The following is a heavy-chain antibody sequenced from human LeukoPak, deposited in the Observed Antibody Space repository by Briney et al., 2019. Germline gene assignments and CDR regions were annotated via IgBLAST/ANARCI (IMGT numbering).Heavy chain of an antibody. Sequence: SETLSLTCAVYGASLNGHYWSWIRQPPGKGLEWIGEGSDGGGTKYNPSFKSRVTISADSSKNQFSLKLRSVTAADTAVYYCAQNGQTGFSFDPWGQGTLVTVSS. CDR1: GASLNGHY. CDR3: AQNGQTGFSFDP. J-gene: IGHJ5*02. D-gene: IGHD1-14*01. CDR2: GSDGGGT. V-gene: IGHV4-34*01.